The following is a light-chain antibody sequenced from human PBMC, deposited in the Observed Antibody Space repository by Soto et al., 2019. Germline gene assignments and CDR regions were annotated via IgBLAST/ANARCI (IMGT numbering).Light chain of an antibody. CDR3: QSYDSSLSGSYV. CDR1: SSNIESNT. J-gene: IGLJ1*01. CDR2: GNS. Sequence: QSVLTQPPSASGTPGQRVTISCSGSSSNIESNTVNWYQQLPGTAPKLLIYGNSNRPSGVPDRFSGSKSGTSASLAITGLQAEDEADYYCQSYDSSLSGSYVFGTGTKVTVL. V-gene: IGLV1-40*01.